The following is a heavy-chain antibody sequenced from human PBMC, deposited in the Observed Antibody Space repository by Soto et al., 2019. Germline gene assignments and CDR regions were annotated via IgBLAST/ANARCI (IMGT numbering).Heavy chain of an antibody. CDR2: IYPGDSDT. Sequence: PGESLKISCKGSGYTFTAYWIGWVRQMPGKGLEWMGIIYPGDSDTRYSPSFQGQVTISADKSISTAYLQWSSLKASDTAMFYCARRGYSGNSKDPFYIWGPGTMVAVSS. CDR1: GYTFTAYW. J-gene: IGHJ3*02. CDR3: ARRGYSGNSKDPFYI. D-gene: IGHD6-25*01. V-gene: IGHV5-51*01.